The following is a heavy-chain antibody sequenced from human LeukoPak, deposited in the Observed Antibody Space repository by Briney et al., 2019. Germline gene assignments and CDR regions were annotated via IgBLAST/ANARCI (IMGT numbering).Heavy chain of an antibody. CDR3: ARDRCSGGSCAFDY. D-gene: IGHD2-15*01. Sequence: PGGSLRLSCAASGFTFSSYAMSWVRQAPGKGLEWVSVIYSGGSTYYADSVKGRFTISRDNSKNTLYLQMNSLRAEDTAVYYCARDRCSGGSCAFDYWGQGTLVTVSS. J-gene: IGHJ4*02. CDR1: GFTFSSYA. CDR2: IYSGGST. V-gene: IGHV3-66*01.